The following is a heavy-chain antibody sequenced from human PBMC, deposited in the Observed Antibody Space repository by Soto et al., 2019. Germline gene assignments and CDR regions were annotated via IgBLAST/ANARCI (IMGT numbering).Heavy chain of an antibody. V-gene: IGHV3-33*01. Sequence: QVQLVESGGGVVQPGRSLRLSCAASGFTFSSCGMHWVRQAPGKGLEWVAVIWCDGSNKYYADSVKGRFTISRDNSKNTLYLPKNSLRAEDTAVYYCARERIATSLDYWGQGTLVTVSS. CDR1: GFTFSSCG. J-gene: IGHJ4*02. CDR2: IWCDGSNK. D-gene: IGHD6-13*01. CDR3: ARERIATSLDY.